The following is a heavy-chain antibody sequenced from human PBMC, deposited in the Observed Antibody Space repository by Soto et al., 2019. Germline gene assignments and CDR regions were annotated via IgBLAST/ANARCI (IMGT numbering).Heavy chain of an antibody. CDR2: ISGSGGST. CDR3: AKNGPARHYYYGMDV. CDR1: GFTFSSYA. V-gene: IGHV3-23*01. J-gene: IGHJ6*02. D-gene: IGHD1-1*01. Sequence: AGGSLRLSCAASGFTFSSYAMSWVRQAPGKGLEWVSAISGSGGSTYYADSVKGRFTISRDNSKNTLYLQMNSLRAEDTAVYYCAKNGPARHYYYGMDVWGQGTTVTVSS.